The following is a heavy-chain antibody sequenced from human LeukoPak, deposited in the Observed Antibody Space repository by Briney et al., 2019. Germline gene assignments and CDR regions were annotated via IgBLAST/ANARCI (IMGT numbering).Heavy chain of an antibody. D-gene: IGHD6-19*01. CDR1: GGSISSSCYY. CDR3: ARDRGPDSSGWYGFDP. Sequence: SETLSLTCTVSGGSISSSCYYWGWIRQPPGKGLEWIGSTYYSGSTYYNPSLKSRVTISVDTSKNQFSLKLSSVTAADTAVYYCARDRGPDSSGWYGFDPWGQGTLVTVSS. V-gene: IGHV4-39*07. J-gene: IGHJ5*02. CDR2: TYYSGST.